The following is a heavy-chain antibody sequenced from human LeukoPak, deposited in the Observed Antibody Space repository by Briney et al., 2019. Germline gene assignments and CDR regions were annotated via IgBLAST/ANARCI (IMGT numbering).Heavy chain of an antibody. CDR2: IYYSGST. CDR3: PTHPFQGDHVWRSYRPFLHFDY. CDR1: GGSISSSSYY. D-gene: IGHD3-16*02. J-gene: IGHJ4*02. Sequence: ASETLSLTCTVSGGSISSSSYYWGWIRQPPGEGLEWIGSIYYSGSTYYNPSLKSRVTISVDTSKNQFSLKLSSVTAADTAVYYCPTHPFQGDHVWRSYRPFLHFDYWGQGTLVTVSS. V-gene: IGHV4-39*01.